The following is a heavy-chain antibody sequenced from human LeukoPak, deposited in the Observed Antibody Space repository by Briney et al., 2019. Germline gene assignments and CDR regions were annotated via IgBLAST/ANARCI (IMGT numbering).Heavy chain of an antibody. J-gene: IGHJ4*02. CDR3: AREEGDSIDY. CDR2: EWYDGSNK. D-gene: IGHD6-13*01. CDR1: GFTFSNYG. V-gene: IGHV3-33*01. Sequence: GGSLRLSCAASGFTFSNYGMHWVRQAPGKGLEWVAVEWYDGSNKYYANSVKGRFTISRDNAKNSLYLQMNSLRAEDTAVYYCAREEGDSIDYWGQGTLVTVSS.